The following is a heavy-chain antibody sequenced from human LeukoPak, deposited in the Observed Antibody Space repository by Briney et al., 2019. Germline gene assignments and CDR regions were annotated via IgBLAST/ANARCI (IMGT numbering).Heavy chain of an antibody. CDR1: GFTFSDYY. Sequence: GGSLRLSCAASGFTFSDYYMSWIRQAPGKGLEWVSYISSSGSTIYYADSVKGRFTISRDHAKNSLYLQMNSLRVEDTGVYYCARDRLATRYPLKFPELHDYWAQGTLVIVFS. J-gene: IGHJ4*02. V-gene: IGHV3-11*04. CDR3: ARDRLATRYPLKFPELHDY. D-gene: IGHD6-19*01. CDR2: ISSSGSTI.